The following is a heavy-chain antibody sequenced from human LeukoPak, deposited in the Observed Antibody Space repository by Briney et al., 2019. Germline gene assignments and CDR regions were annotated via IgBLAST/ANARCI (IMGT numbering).Heavy chain of an antibody. V-gene: IGHV1-3*01. CDR3: ARDSGSGSNDY. CDR2: ISAGNGNT. CDR1: GYTFTSYA. Sequence: GASVKVSFKASGYTFTSYAIHWVRQAPGQRLEWIGWISAGNGNTKYSQNFQGRVTFISNTSATTAFMELSSLRSEDAAVYYCARDSGSGSNDYWGQGTLVTVSS. D-gene: IGHD1-26*01. J-gene: IGHJ4*02.